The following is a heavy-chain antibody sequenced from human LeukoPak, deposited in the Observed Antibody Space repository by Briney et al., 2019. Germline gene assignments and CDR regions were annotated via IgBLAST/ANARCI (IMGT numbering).Heavy chain of an antibody. D-gene: IGHD6-19*01. CDR1: GFTFSNYW. J-gene: IGHJ4*02. CDR2: INSDGSST. V-gene: IGHV3-74*01. CDR3: AREKNRLVLSAPLQY. Sequence: GGSLRLSCAASGFTFSNYWIHWVRQAPGKGLVWVSRINSDGSSTNYADSVKGRFTISRDNARNTLYLQMNSLRAEDTAMYFCAREKNRLVLSAPLQYWGQGVLVTVSS.